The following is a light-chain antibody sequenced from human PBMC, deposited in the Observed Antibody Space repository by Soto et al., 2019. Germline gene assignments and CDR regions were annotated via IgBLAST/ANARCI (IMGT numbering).Light chain of an antibody. J-gene: IGLJ3*02. V-gene: IGLV2-14*01. Sequence: QSALTQPASVSGSPGQSITISCTGTSSDVGGYNYVSWYQQHPGKAPKLMIYEVSNRPSGVSNRFSASKSGNTASLTVSGLQAEDEATYYCSSFTSSNTWVFGGGTKVTVL. CDR3: SSFTSSNTWV. CDR2: EVS. CDR1: SSDVGGYNY.